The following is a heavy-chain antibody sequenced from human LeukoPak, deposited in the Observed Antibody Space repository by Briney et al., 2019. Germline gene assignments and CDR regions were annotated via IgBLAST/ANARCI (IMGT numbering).Heavy chain of an antibody. D-gene: IGHD3-10*01. J-gene: IGHJ5*02. CDR1: GGSISGYY. CDR3: ARGPDSGSYFAWFDP. Sequence: SETLSLTCAVYGGSISGYYWSWIRQTPGKGLEWIGEINHSGSTHYNPSLKGRVTIAVDTSKNQIFLKLNSVTAADTAVYYCARGPDSGSYFAWFDPWGQGTLVTVSS. CDR2: INHSGST. V-gene: IGHV4-34*01.